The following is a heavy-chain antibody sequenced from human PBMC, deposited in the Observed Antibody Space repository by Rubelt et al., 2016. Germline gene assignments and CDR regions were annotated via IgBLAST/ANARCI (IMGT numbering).Heavy chain of an antibody. CDR3: ARQLSPVVTSNYFDY. V-gene: IGHV5-10-1*01. J-gene: IGHJ4*02. CDR2: IDPSVSYS. CDR1: GYSFTSYW. D-gene: IGHD2/OR15-2a*01. Sequence: RISCHGSGYSFTSYWINWVRQMPGKGLEWMGRIDPSVSYSNYSPSFQGHVTISADKSTSTAYLQWSSLKASDTAMYYCARQLSPVVTSNYFDYWGQGTLVTVSS.